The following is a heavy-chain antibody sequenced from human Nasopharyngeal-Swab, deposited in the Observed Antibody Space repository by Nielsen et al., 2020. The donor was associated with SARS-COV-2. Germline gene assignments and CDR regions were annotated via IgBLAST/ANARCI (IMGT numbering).Heavy chain of an antibody. CDR1: GFTFDDYA. V-gene: IGHV3-9*01. J-gene: IGHJ4*02. D-gene: IGHD4-11*01. CDR2: INWNSASK. Sequence: GGSLRLSCAASGFTFDDYAMYWVRQRPGEGLEWVSGINWNSASKGYADSVKGRFTISRDNAKNSLYLLMNTLRSEDTALYYCARGTADYSNPSFDYWGQGTLVTVPS. CDR3: ARGTADYSNPSFDY.